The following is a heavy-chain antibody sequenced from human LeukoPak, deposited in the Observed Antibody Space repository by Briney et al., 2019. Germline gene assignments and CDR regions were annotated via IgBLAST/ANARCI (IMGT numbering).Heavy chain of an antibody. CDR2: INPNDGST. D-gene: IGHD3-22*01. V-gene: IGHV1-46*01. CDR1: GYTFTAYH. Sequence: ASVKVSCKASGYTFTAYHMHWVRQAPGQGPEWMGIINPNDGSTNYAQRFQGRVTMTRDRSTSTVYMELSSLRSEDTAVYYYARGTQIDSSVYYAGHFDYWGQGTLVTVSS. J-gene: IGHJ4*02. CDR3: ARGTQIDSSVYYAGHFDY.